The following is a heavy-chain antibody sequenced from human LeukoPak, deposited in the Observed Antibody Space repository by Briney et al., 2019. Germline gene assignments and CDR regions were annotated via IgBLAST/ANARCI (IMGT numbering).Heavy chain of an antibody. CDR2: ISGGGDRT. CDR1: GFMFASVG. J-gene: IGHJ4*02. CDR3: AKYRPDSYGYRDY. D-gene: IGHD5-18*01. Sequence: GGTLRLSCVASGFMFASVGMNWVRKAPGKGLEWVSSISGGGDRTYYADSVKDRFTISRDNSKNTLYLQMNSLRAEDTALYYCAKYRPDSYGYRDYWGQGTLITVSS. V-gene: IGHV3-23*01.